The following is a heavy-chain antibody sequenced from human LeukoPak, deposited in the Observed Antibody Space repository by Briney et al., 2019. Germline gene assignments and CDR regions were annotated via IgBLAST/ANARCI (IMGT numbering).Heavy chain of an antibody. CDR2: IYYSGST. CDR3: ARDHEYADWAYFYYYMDV. V-gene: IGHV4-61*01. D-gene: IGHD4-17*01. Sequence: KPSETLSLTCTVSGGSISSSSYYWNWIRQPPGKGLEWIGYIYYSGSTNYNPSLKSRVIMSVDTAKNQFSLKLRSMTAADTAVYYCARDHEYADWAYFYYYMDVWGKGTTVTVSS. J-gene: IGHJ6*03. CDR1: GGSISSSSYY.